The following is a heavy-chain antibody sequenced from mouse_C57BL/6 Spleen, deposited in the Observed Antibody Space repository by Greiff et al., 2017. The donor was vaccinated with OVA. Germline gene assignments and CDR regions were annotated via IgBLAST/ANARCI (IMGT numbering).Heavy chain of an antibody. Sequence: VHVKQSGAELVRPGASVKLSCTASGFNIKDDYMHWVKQRPEQGLEWIGWIDPENGDTEYASKFQGKATITADTSSNTAYLQLSVLTSEDTSVYYCTTEFAWFAYWGQRTLVTVSA. V-gene: IGHV14-4*01. CDR1: GFNIKDDY. J-gene: IGHJ3*01. CDR3: TTEFAWFAY. CDR2: IDPENGDT.